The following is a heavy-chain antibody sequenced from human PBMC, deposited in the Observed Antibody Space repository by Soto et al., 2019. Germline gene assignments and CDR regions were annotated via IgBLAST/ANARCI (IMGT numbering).Heavy chain of an antibody. D-gene: IGHD2-21*01. CDR1: GFSLSTNGMG. CDR3: AHSEQLRDGAFDI. Sequence: QITLKESGPTLVKPTQTLTLTCTFSGFSLSTNGMGVGWIRQPPGKALEWLALIYWDDDKRYSPSLKNRLTITKDTSKNQVVLTVTNIDPADTATYYCAHSEQLRDGAFDIWGPGTKVSISS. V-gene: IGHV2-5*02. CDR2: IYWDDDK. J-gene: IGHJ3*02.